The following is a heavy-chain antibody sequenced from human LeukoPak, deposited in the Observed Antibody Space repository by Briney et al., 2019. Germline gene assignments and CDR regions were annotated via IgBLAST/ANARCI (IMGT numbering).Heavy chain of an antibody. Sequence: GGSLRLSCAASGFTFSSYSFNWVRQAPGKGLEWVSCISSSTSYIYYADSVRGRFTISRDNAKNSLYLQMNSLRVEDTAVYYCARAPGYYGDPFDYWGQGTLVTVSS. CDR1: GFTFSSYS. CDR3: ARAPGYYGDPFDY. CDR2: ISSSTSYI. D-gene: IGHD4-17*01. V-gene: IGHV3-21*01. J-gene: IGHJ4*02.